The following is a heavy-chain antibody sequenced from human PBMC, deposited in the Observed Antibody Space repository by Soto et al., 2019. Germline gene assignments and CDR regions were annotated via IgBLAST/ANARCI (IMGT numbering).Heavy chain of an antibody. CDR1: GFTFSSYG. CDR3: AKDGASYYYYGMDV. Sequence: AGGSLRLSCAASGFTFSSYGMHWVRQAPGKGLEWVAVISYDGSNKYYADSVKGRFTISRDNSKNTLYLQMNSLRAEDTAVYYCAKDGASYYYYGMDVWGQGTTVTVSS. CDR2: ISYDGSNK. V-gene: IGHV3-30*18. D-gene: IGHD3-10*01. J-gene: IGHJ6*02.